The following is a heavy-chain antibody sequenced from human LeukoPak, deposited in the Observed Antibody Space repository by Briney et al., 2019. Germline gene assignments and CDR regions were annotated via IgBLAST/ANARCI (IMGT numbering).Heavy chain of an antibody. CDR1: GYSISSGYY. CDR3: AIKGYSYGYVAFDI. Sequence: SETLSLTCTVSGYSISSGYYWSWIRQPPGKGLEWIGEINHSGSTNYNPSLKSRVTISVDTSKNQFSLKLSSVTAADTAVYYCAIKGYSYGYVAFDIWGQGTMVTVSS. D-gene: IGHD5-18*01. V-gene: IGHV4-38-2*02. J-gene: IGHJ3*02. CDR2: INHSGST.